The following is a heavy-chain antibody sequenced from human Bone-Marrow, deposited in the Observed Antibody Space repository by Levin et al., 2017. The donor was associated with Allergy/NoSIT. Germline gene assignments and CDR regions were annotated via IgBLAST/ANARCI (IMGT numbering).Heavy chain of an antibody. J-gene: IGHJ4*02. Sequence: PSETLSLTCGVYGGSFSGYYWSWIRQPPGKGLEWIAEINHSGSTNYNPSLKSRVTISVDTSKNQFSLKLSSVTAADTAVYYCANSRAFRGHQWLVYFGYWGPGTLVTVSS. V-gene: IGHV4-34*01. D-gene: IGHD6-19*01. CDR3: ANSRAFRGHQWLVYFGY. CDR1: GGSFSGYY. CDR2: INHSGST.